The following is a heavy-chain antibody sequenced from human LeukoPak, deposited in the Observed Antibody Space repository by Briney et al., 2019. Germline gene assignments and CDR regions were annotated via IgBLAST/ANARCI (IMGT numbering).Heavy chain of an antibody. CDR1: GGSFSGYY. J-gene: IGHJ5*02. CDR2: INHSGST. V-gene: IGHV4-34*01. Sequence: SETLSLTCAVYGGSFSGYYWSWIRQSPGKGLEWIGEINHSGSTNYNPSLKSRVTISVDTSKNQFSLKLSSVTAADTAVYYCARVPARPYCSSTSCYVIWFDPWGQGTLVTVSS. CDR3: ARVPARPYCSSTSCYVIWFDP. D-gene: IGHD2-2*01.